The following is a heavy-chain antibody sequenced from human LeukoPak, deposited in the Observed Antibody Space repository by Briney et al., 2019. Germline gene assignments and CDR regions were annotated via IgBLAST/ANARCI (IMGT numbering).Heavy chain of an antibody. CDR2: ISYDGSNK. Sequence: GGSLRLSCAASGFTFSSYAMHWVRQAPGKGLEWVAVISYDGSNKYYADSVQGRFTISRDNSKNRLDLQMNSLRTEDTAVYYCAKGNYYGSGNYLDYWGQGTLVTVSS. J-gene: IGHJ4*02. CDR1: GFTFSSYA. CDR3: AKGNYYGSGNYLDY. D-gene: IGHD3-10*01. V-gene: IGHV3-30-3*01.